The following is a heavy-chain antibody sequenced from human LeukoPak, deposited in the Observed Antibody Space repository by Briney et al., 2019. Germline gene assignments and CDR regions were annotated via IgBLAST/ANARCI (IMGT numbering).Heavy chain of an antibody. CDR2: ISSSGSTI. V-gene: IGHV3-48*03. CDR3: ARGPSSPLTH. Sequence: GGSLRLSCAASGFTFSSYEMNWVRQAPGKGLEWVSYISSSGSTIYYADSVMGRFTISRDNAKNSLYLQMDSLRAEDTAVYYCARGPSSPLTHWGQGTLVTVSS. CDR1: GFTFSSYE. J-gene: IGHJ4*02. D-gene: IGHD6-6*01.